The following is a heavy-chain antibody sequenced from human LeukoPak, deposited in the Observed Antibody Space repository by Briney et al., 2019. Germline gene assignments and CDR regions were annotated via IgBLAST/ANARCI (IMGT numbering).Heavy chain of an antibody. Sequence: VASVKVSCKASGYTFTGYYIHWVRQAPGQGLEWVGWLNPLSGGTTYAQRFQGRVTMTRDTSITTAYMDLSRLRSDDTAVYYCARQGPSWFDPWGQGTLVTVSS. CDR3: ARQGPSWFDP. CDR1: GYTFTGYY. J-gene: IGHJ5*02. V-gene: IGHV1-2*02. CDR2: LNPLSGGT.